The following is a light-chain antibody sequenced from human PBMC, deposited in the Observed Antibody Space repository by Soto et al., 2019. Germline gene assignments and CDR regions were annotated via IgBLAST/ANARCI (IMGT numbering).Light chain of an antibody. CDR1: QTISSW. J-gene: IGKJ1*01. CDR2: KAS. Sequence: DIQMTQSPSTLSGSVGXRVTITCRASQTISSWLAWYQQKPGKAPKLLIYKASTLKSGVPSRFSGSGSGTEFTLTISSLQPDDFATYYCQHYNSYSEAVGQGTKVDSK. CDR3: QHYNSYSEA. V-gene: IGKV1-5*03.